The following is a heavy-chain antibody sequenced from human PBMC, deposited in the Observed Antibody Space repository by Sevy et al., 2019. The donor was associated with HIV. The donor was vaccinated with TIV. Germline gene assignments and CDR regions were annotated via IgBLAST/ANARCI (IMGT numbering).Heavy chain of an antibody. V-gene: IGHV4-59*01. CDR1: GGSISSYY. Sequence: SETLSLTCTVSGGSISSYYWSWIRQPPGKRLEWIGYIYYSGSTNYNPSLKSRVTISVDTSKNQFSLKLSSVTAADTAIYYCARAPPVRSGDDSLNWFAPWGQGTLVTVSS. CDR2: IYYSGST. CDR3: ARAPPVRSGDDSLNWFAP. J-gene: IGHJ5*02. D-gene: IGHD5-12*01.